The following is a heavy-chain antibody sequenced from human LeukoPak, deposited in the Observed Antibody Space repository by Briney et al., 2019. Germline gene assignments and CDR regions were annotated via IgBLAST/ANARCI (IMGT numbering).Heavy chain of an antibody. CDR3: ARAASSWYSGYYYYMDV. CDR1: GYTFTSYG. D-gene: IGHD6-13*01. J-gene: IGHJ6*03. Sequence: ASVKVSCKASGYTFTSYGISWVRQAPGQGLEWMGWISAYNGNTNYAQKLQGRVTMTTDTSTSTAYMELRSLRSDDTAVYYCARAASSWYSGYYYYMDVWGKGTTVTVSS. V-gene: IGHV1-18*01. CDR2: ISAYNGNT.